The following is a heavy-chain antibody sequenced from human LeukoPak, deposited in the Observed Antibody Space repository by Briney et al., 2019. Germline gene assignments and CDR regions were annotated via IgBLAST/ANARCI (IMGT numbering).Heavy chain of an antibody. Sequence: SETLSLTCTVSGGSISSYYWSWIRQPAGKGLEWIGRIYTSGSTNYNPSLKSRVTMSVDTSKNQFSLKLSSVTAADTAVYYCARDLGTGCGYSGYDAQTYYYYYMDVWGKGTTVTVSS. D-gene: IGHD5-12*01. J-gene: IGHJ6*03. CDR2: IYTSGST. CDR1: GGSISSYY. CDR3: ARDLGTGCGYSGYDAQTYYYYYMDV. V-gene: IGHV4-4*07.